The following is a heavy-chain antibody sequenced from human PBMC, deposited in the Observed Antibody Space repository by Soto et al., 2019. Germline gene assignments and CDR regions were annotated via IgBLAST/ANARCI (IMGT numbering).Heavy chain of an antibody. CDR2: IRSKAYGGTT. CDR3: ARGRFRYSSYDY. V-gene: IGHV3-49*04. D-gene: IGHD4-4*01. J-gene: IGHJ4*02. Sequence: GGSLRLSCTGSGFTFGDHAMTWVRQAPGRGLEWVGFIRSKAYGGTTEYAASVEGRFTISRDDSRTIAYLQMSSLKIEDTAVYYCARGRFRYSSYDYWGQGTPVTVSS. CDR1: GFTFGDHA.